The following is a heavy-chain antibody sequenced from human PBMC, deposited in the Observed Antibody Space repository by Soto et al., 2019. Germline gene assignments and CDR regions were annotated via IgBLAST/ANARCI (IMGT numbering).Heavy chain of an antibody. CDR3: ARQPPATAAFDI. V-gene: IGHV4-59*08. CDR1: GGSISSYY. Sequence: QVQLQESGPGLVKPSETLSLTCTVSGGSISSYYWSWIRQPPGKGLEWIGYIYYNGDTNYNPSLKSRVTMSGPTSKNQVSLNLSSVTAADTAVYYCARQPPATAAFDIWGQGTMVTVSS. CDR2: IYYNGDT. D-gene: IGHD5-12*01. J-gene: IGHJ3*02.